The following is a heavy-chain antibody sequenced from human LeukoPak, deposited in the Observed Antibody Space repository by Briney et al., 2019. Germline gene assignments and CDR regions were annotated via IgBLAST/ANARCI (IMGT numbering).Heavy chain of an antibody. Sequence: PGGSLRLSCAASGFTFSSYAMSWVHQAPGKGLEWVSAISGSGGSTYYADSVKGRFTISRDNSKNTLYLQMSSLRAEDTAVYYCVKDQFIANNWFDPWGQGTLVTVSS. J-gene: IGHJ5*02. CDR2: ISGSGGST. CDR1: GFTFSSYA. V-gene: IGHV3-23*01. CDR3: VKDQFIANNWFDP. D-gene: IGHD5-24*01.